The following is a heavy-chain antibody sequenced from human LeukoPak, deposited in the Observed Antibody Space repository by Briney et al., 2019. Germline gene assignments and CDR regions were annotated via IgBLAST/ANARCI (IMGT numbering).Heavy chain of an antibody. CDR3: ASKGRSGDSENYYYYMDV. CDR2: IYPGDSDT. J-gene: IGHJ6*03. CDR1: GYSFTSYW. V-gene: IGHV5-51*01. Sequence: GESLKISCKGSGYSFTSYWIGWVRQMSGKGLEWMGIIYPGDSDTRYSPSFQGQVTISADKSISTAYLQWSSLKASDTAMYYCASKGRSGDSENYYYYMDVWGKGTTVTVSS. D-gene: IGHD7-27*01.